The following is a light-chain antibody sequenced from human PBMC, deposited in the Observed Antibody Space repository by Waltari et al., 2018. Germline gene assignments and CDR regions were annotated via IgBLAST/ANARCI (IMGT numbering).Light chain of an antibody. V-gene: IGKV3-15*01. CDR3: QQYNNWRGT. J-gene: IGKJ2*01. CDR2: GAS. Sequence: EIVMTQSTATLSVSPGDRATPSCRASQSVSSNLAWYQQQPGQAPRLLIYGASTRATGIPARFSGSGSGTEFTLTISSLQSEDFAVYYCQQYNNWRGTFGQGTKLEIK. CDR1: QSVSSN.